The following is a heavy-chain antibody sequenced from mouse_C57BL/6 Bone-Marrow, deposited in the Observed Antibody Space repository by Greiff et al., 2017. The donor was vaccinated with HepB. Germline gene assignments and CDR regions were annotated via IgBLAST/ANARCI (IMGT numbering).Heavy chain of an antibody. D-gene: IGHD1-1*01. CDR3: ARRSPYYYGSSYGY. V-gene: IGHV1-63*01. Sequence: QVQLQQSGAELVRPGTSVKMSCKASGYTFTNYWIGWAKQRPGHGLEWIGDIYPGGGYTNYNEKFKGKATLTADKSSSTAYMQFSSLTSEDSAIYYGARRSPYYYGSSYGYWGQGTTLTVSS. CDR2: IYPGGGYT. CDR1: GYTFTNYW. J-gene: IGHJ2*01.